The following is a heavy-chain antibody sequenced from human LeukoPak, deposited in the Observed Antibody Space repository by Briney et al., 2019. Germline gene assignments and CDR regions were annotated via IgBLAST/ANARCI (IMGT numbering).Heavy chain of an antibody. CDR2: IYYSGST. CDR3: ARHDFYYDSMCETDY. CDR1: GGSISSSSYY. J-gene: IGHJ4*02. V-gene: IGHV4-39*01. D-gene: IGHD3-22*01. Sequence: PSETLSLTCTVSGGSISSSSYYWGWIRQPPGKGLEWIGSIYYSGSTYYNPSLKSRVTISVDTSKNQFSLKLSSVTAADTAVYYCARHDFYYDSMCETDYWGQGTLVTVSS.